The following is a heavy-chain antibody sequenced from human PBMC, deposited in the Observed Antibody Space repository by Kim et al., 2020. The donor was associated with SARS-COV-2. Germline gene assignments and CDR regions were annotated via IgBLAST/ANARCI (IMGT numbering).Heavy chain of an antibody. J-gene: IGHJ4*01. V-gene: IGHV4-59*12. Sequence: SETLSLTCTASGGSISSYYWSWIRQPPGKGLEWVGYIYYSGSTNYNPSLKSRVTISVDTSKNQFSLKLSSVTGADTAEYSCACLSYFDRIGFKAPYFDY. CDR3: ACLSYFDRIGFKAPYFDY. CDR1: GGSISSYY. CDR2: IYYSGST. D-gene: IGHD3-22*01.